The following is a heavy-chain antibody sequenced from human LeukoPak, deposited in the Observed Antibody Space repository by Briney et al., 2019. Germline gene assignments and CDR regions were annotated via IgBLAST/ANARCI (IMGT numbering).Heavy chain of an antibody. J-gene: IGHJ1*01. V-gene: IGHV1-2*02. CDR2: ISPNSGDT. CDR3: ASTLQTIAMAGGLVEFFQN. Sequence: GASVKVSCKASGYTFTGYYMHWVRQAPGQGLEWLGWISPNSGDTNYAQKFQGRVTMTRDTSISTAYMELSSLRSDDTAVYYCASTLQTIAMAGGLVEFFQNWGQRTRVTVSS. CDR1: GYTFTGYY. D-gene: IGHD6-19*01.